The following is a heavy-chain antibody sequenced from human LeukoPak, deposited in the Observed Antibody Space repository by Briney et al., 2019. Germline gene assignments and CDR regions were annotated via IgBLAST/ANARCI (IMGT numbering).Heavy chain of an antibody. D-gene: IGHD1-26*01. CDR3: ARSFLGDWYFDL. Sequence: SETLSLTCTVSGGSISSYYWSWIRQPPGMGLEWIGYIYYSGSTNYNPSLKNRVTISVDTSKDQFSLRLTSVTAADTAKYYCARSFLGDWYFDLWGRGTLVTVSS. V-gene: IGHV4-59*01. CDR2: IYYSGST. CDR1: GGSISSYY. J-gene: IGHJ2*01.